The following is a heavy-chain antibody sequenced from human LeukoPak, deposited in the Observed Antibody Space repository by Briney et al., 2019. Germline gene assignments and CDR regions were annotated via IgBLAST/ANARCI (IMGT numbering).Heavy chain of an antibody. J-gene: IGHJ1*01. CDR1: GGSISSYY. CDR3: ARLKYYYDSSGYRAEYFQH. CDR2: IYYSGST. D-gene: IGHD3-22*01. Sequence: SETLSLTCTVSGGSISSYYWSWIRQPPGKGLEWIGYIYYSGSTNYNPSLKSRVTISVYTSGNQFSVKLSSVTAADTAVYYCARLKYYYDSSGYRAEYFQHWGQGTLVTVSS. V-gene: IGHV4-59*01.